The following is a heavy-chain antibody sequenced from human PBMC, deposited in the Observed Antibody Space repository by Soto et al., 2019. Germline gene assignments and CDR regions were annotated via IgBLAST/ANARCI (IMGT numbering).Heavy chain of an antibody. J-gene: IGHJ5*02. D-gene: IGHD3-22*01. V-gene: IGHV1-69*13. CDR1: GGTFSSYA. CDR2: IIPIFGTA. CDR3: ARDPDSSGYYYREKSPWFDP. Sequence: GASVKVSCKASGGTFSSYAISWVRQAPGQGLEWMGGIIPIFGTANYAQKFQGRVTITADESTSTAYMELSSLRSEDTAVYYCARDPDSSGYYYREKSPWFDPWGQGTLVTVSS.